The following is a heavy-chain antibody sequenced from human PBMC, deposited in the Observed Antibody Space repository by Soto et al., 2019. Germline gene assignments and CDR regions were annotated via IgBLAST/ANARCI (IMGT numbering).Heavy chain of an antibody. Sequence: QVQLQESGPGLVKPSQTLSLTCTVSGGSISSGGYYWSWIRQHPGKGPEWIGYIYYSGSTYYNPSLKSRVTISVYTSKNQFSLKLSSVTAADTAVYFCARDATVATIDYWGQGTLVSVSS. CDR1: GGSISSGGYY. CDR2: IYYSGST. D-gene: IGHD1-1*01. J-gene: IGHJ4*02. V-gene: IGHV4-31*03. CDR3: ARDATVATIDY.